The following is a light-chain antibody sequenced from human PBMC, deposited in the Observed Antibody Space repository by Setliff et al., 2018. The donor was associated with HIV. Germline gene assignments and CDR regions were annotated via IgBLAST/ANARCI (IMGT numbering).Light chain of an antibody. Sequence: QRVTISCAGSSSNIGAGYDVHWYQQLPGTAPKLLIYGNRIRPSGVPDRFSGSKSGTSASLAITGLQAEDEADYYCQSYDSSLSGSNVFGTGTKVTVL. V-gene: IGLV1-40*01. CDR3: QSYDSSLSGSNV. J-gene: IGLJ1*01. CDR2: GNR. CDR1: SSNIGAGYD.